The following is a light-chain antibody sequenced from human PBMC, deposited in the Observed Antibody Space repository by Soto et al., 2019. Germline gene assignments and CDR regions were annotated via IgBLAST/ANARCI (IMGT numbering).Light chain of an antibody. CDR2: AAS. J-gene: IGKJ1*01. V-gene: IGKV1-39*01. CDR3: QQSYSSWT. Sequence: DIQITQSPSSLSASVGDRVTITCRASQSIGNRLNWYRQKPGKPPDLLIYAASSLHSGVPSRFSGSGSGTDFTLTISSLQPEDFATFYCQQSYSSWTFGQGTKVDIK. CDR1: QSIGNR.